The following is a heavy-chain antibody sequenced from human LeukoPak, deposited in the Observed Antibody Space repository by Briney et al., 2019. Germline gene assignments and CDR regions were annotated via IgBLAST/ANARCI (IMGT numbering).Heavy chain of an antibody. J-gene: IGHJ4*02. Sequence: GGSLRLSCAASGFTFSSYGMHWVRQAPGKGLEWVAFIRYDGSNKYYADSVKGRFTISRDNSKNTLYLQMNSLRAEDTAVYYCAKDSPAFPSYGAGHPSDYWGQGTLVTVSS. D-gene: IGHD4-17*01. CDR2: IRYDGSNK. CDR1: GFTFSSYG. V-gene: IGHV3-30*02. CDR3: AKDSPAFPSYGAGHPSDY.